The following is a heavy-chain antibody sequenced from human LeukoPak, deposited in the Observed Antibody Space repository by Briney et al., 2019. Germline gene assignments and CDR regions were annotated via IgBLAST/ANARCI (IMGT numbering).Heavy chain of an antibody. CDR3: ARDQLERLDYHVYYFDY. CDR1: GFTFSSYS. CDR2: ISSSSSTI. V-gene: IGHV3-48*04. D-gene: IGHD1-1*01. J-gene: IGHJ4*02. Sequence: GGSLRLSCAASGFTFSSYSMNWVRQAPGKGLEWVSYISSSSSTIYYADSVKGRFTISRDNAKNSLYLQMNSLRAEDTAVYYCARDQLERLDYHVYYFDYWGQGTLVTVSS.